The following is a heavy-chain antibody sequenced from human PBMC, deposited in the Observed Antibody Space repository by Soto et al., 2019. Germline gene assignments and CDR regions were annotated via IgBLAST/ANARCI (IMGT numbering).Heavy chain of an antibody. CDR2: IHYSGST. CDR3: ARFGDAYKNGH. CDR1: GGSVNIGTYY. J-gene: IGHJ4*02. D-gene: IGHD3-16*01. V-gene: IGHV4-61*01. Sequence: QVQLQESGPGLVKPSETLSLTCTVPGGSVNIGTYYWSWFLQPPGKGLEWIGFIHYSGSTNYNPSLKSRVTMLVDTSKNQFSLKLTSVNAADTAVYYCARFGDAYKNGHWGQGTLVTVSS.